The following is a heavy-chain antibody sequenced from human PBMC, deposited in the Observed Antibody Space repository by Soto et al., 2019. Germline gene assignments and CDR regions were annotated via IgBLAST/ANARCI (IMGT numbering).Heavy chain of an antibody. J-gene: IGHJ5*02. D-gene: IGHD4-17*01. CDR2: INHSGST. V-gene: IGHV4-34*01. CDR1: GGSFSGYY. CDR3: ARVGYGDSNPYVDP. Sequence: QVQLQQWGAGLLKPSETLSLTCAVYGGSFSGYYWSWIRQPPGKGLEWIGEINHSGSTNYNPSLKIRVTMSVDTSKNQFSLKLSSVTAADTAVYYCARVGYGDSNPYVDPWGQGTLVTVSS.